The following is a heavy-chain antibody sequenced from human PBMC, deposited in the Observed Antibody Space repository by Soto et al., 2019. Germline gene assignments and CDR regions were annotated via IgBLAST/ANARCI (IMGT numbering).Heavy chain of an antibody. D-gene: IGHD7-27*01. J-gene: IGHJ4*02. Sequence: ESLTVSWKGSGYSFTSYWSSLVRQMPGKGLEWMGRIDPSDSYTNYSPSFQGHVTISADKSISTAYLQWSSLKASDTAMYYCARHSRPGYFDYWGQGTLVTVSS. V-gene: IGHV5-10-1*01. CDR3: ARHSRPGYFDY. CDR1: GYSFTSYW. CDR2: IDPSDSYT.